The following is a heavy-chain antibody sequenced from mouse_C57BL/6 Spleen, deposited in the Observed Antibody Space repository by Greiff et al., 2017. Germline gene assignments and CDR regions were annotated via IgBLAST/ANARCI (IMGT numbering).Heavy chain of an antibody. CDR3: ARKGPYGYFSYYYAMDY. Sequence: QVQLQQSGPGLVQPSQSLSITCTVSGFSLTSYGVHWVRQSPGKGLEWLGVIWSGGSTDYNAAFISRLSISKDNSKSQVFFKMNSLQADDTAIYYCARKGPYGYFSYYYAMDYWGQGTSVTVSS. V-gene: IGHV2-2*01. CDR1: GFSLTSYG. J-gene: IGHJ4*01. D-gene: IGHD2-2*01. CDR2: IWSGGST.